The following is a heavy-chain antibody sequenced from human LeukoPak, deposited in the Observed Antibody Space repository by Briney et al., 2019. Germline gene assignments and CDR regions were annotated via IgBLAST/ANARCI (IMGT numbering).Heavy chain of an antibody. Sequence: GGSLRPSCAASGFTFSSYAMSWVRQAPGKGLEWVSAISGSGGSTYNADSVKGRFTISRDNSKNTLYLQMNSLRADDTAVYYCARGGFDWLLDYWGQGTQVTVSS. CDR1: GFTFSSYA. D-gene: IGHD3-9*01. CDR3: ARGGFDWLLDY. V-gene: IGHV3-23*01. J-gene: IGHJ4*02. CDR2: ISGSGGST.